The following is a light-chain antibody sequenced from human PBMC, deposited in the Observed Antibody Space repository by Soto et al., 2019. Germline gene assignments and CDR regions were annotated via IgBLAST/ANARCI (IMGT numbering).Light chain of an antibody. V-gene: IGKV3-20*01. J-gene: IGKJ1*01. Sequence: EIVLAQSPGTLSLSPGERATLSCRASQSVTNSFLAWYQQKPGQAPRLLIYGPSRRATGIPDRFTGSGSGTDFTLTISRLEPEAFAVYYCQQYVSSPWAFGQGTKVEI. CDR3: QQYVSSPWA. CDR2: GPS. CDR1: QSVTNSF.